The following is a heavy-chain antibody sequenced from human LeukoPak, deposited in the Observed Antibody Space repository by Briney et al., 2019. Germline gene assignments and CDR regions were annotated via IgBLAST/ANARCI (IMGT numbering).Heavy chain of an antibody. Sequence: SETLSLTCTVSGGSISSSSYYWGWIRQPPGKGLEWIGSIYYSGSTYYNPSLKSRVTISVDTSKNPFSLKLSSVTAADTAVYYCASHGYSYGKNWFDPWGQGTLVTVSS. CDR3: ASHGYSYGKNWFDP. CDR1: GGSISSSSYY. J-gene: IGHJ5*02. V-gene: IGHV4-39*01. CDR2: IYYSGST. D-gene: IGHD5-18*01.